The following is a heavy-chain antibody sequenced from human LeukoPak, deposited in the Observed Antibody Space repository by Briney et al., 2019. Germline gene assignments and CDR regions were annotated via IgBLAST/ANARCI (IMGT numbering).Heavy chain of an antibody. CDR3: ARDSREVLLWFGEFSP. CDR1: GYTFTDYF. Sequence: GASVKVSCKASGYTFTDYFMNWVRQAPGQGLEWMGWISGYNGHTKYAQKFQGRATTTTDTSTSTAYMELRSLRSDDTAVYYCARDSREVLLWFGEFSPWGQGTLVTVSS. V-gene: IGHV1-18*04. D-gene: IGHD3-10*01. CDR2: ISGYNGHT. J-gene: IGHJ5*02.